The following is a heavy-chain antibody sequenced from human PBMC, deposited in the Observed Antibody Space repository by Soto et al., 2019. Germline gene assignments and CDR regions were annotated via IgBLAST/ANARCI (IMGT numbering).Heavy chain of an antibody. J-gene: IGHJ4*02. V-gene: IGHV3-23*01. D-gene: IGHD6-19*01. CDR1: GFTFSSYA. CDR2: MSGTGGST. Sequence: EVQLLESGGGLVQPGRSLRLSCAASGFTFSSYAMNWVRQAPGKGLEWVSAMSGTGGSTYYADSVKGRFTISRDNSKNTLYLQMTSLRVEDTAVFYCAKAGFSSGWSPSYFDYWGQGTLVNVSS. CDR3: AKAGFSSGWSPSYFDY.